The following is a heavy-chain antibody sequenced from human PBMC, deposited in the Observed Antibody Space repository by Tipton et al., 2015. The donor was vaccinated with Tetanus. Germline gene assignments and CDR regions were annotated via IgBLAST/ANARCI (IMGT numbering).Heavy chain of an antibody. CDR3: ASHYGSGSDDAFDI. D-gene: IGHD3-10*01. CDR1: GGSISSYY. J-gene: IGHJ3*02. Sequence: SLTCTVSGGSISSYYWSWIRQPAGKGLEWIGRIYTSGSTNYNPSLKSRVTMSVDTSKNQFSLKLSSVTAADTAVYYCASHYGSGSDDAFDIWGQGTMVTVSS. V-gene: IGHV4-4*07. CDR2: IYTSGST.